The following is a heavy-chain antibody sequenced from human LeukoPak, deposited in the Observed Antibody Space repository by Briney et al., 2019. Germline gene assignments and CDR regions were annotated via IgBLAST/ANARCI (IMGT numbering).Heavy chain of an antibody. D-gene: IGHD1-1*01. CDR3: AKDREGWNPRSVDAFDI. V-gene: IGHV3-30*02. CDR2: IRYDGSNK. CDR1: GFTFSSYG. Sequence: GGSLRLSCAASGFTFSSYGMHWVRQAPGKGLEWVAFIRYDGSNKYYADSVKGRFTISRDNSKNTLYLQMNSLRAEDTAVYYCAKDREGWNPRSVDAFDIWGQGTMVTVSS. J-gene: IGHJ3*02.